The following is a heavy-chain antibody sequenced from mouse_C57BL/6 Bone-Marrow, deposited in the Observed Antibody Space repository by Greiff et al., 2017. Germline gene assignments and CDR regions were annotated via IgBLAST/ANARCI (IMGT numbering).Heavy chain of an antibody. CDR3: ASSITTGGY. J-gene: IGHJ2*01. Sequence: QVQLKQSGAELARPGASVKLSCKASGYTFTSYGISWVKQRTGQGLEWIGEIYPRSGNTYYNEKFKGKATLTADKSSSTAYMELRSLTSEDSAVYFCASSITTGGYWGQGTTLTVSS. V-gene: IGHV1-81*01. CDR1: GYTFTSYG. CDR2: IYPRSGNT. D-gene: IGHD1-1*01.